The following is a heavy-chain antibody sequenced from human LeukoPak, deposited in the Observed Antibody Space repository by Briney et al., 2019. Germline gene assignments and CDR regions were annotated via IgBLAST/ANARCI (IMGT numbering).Heavy chain of an antibody. J-gene: IGHJ4*02. V-gene: IGHV3-66*01. CDR2: IYSGGST. D-gene: IGHD6-13*01. Sequence: GGSLRLSCAASGFTVSSKYMSWVRQAPGKGLEWVSVIYSGGSTYYADSVKGRFTISRDNSKNTLYLQMNSLRAEDTAVYYCAGDSLSSSYDYWGQGTLVTVSS. CDR3: AGDSLSSSYDY. CDR1: GFTVSSKY.